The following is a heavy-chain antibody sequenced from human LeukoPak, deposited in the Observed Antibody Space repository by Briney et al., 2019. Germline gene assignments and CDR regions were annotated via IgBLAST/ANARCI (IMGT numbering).Heavy chain of an antibody. J-gene: IGHJ4*02. CDR2: IYDSGST. V-gene: IGHV4-31*03. CDR3: ARYYYDSSGYYYDY. Sequence: SETLSLTCTVSGGSISSGGYYWSWIRQHPGRGLEWIGYIYDSGSTYYNPSLKSRVTTSVDTSNNQFSLKLSSVIAAATAVYYCARYYYDSSGYYYDYWGQGTLVTVSS. D-gene: IGHD3-22*01. CDR1: GGSISSGGYY.